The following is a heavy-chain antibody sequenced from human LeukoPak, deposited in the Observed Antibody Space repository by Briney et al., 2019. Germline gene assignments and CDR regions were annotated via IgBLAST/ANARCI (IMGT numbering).Heavy chain of an antibody. CDR3: AKDDHGGSGWRDYYDY. CDR1: GFTFNSYA. CDR2: ISGGGGTT. J-gene: IGHJ4*02. Sequence: GGSLRLSCAASGFTFNSYALNWVRQAPGKGLQWVSFISGGGGTTDYADSVKGRFTISRDNSKKMLYLQMNSLRAEDTAVYYCAKDDHGGSGWRDYYDYWGQGTLVTVSS. V-gene: IGHV3-23*01. D-gene: IGHD6-19*01.